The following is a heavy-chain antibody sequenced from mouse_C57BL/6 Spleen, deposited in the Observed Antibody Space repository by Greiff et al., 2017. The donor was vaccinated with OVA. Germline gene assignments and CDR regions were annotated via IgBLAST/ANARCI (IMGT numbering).Heavy chain of an antibody. Sequence: EVQLQQSGPELVKPGASVKISCKASGYTFTDYYMNWVKQSHGKSLEWIGDINPNNGGTSYNQKFKGKATLTVDKSSSTAYMELRSLTSEDSAVYYCARWGYQYFDVWGTGTTVTVSS. J-gene: IGHJ1*03. D-gene: IGHD2-2*01. V-gene: IGHV1-26*01. CDR1: GYTFTDYY. CDR3: ARWGYQYFDV. CDR2: INPNNGGT.